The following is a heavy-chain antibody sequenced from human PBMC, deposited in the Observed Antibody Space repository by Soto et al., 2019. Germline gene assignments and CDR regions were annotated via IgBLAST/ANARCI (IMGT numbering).Heavy chain of an antibody. CDR3: ARILWIFPCSGGSCHLYFDY. V-gene: IGHV2-26*01. D-gene: IGHD2-15*01. Sequence: QVTLKESGPVLVKPTETLTLTCTVSGFSLSNARMGVSWIRQPPGKALEWLAHIFSNDEKSYSTSLKSRLTVCKDPSKSQVVLTMTNMDPVDAATYYCARILWIFPCSGGSCHLYFDYWGQGTLVAVSS. CDR1: GFSLSNARMG. CDR2: IFSNDEK. J-gene: IGHJ4*02.